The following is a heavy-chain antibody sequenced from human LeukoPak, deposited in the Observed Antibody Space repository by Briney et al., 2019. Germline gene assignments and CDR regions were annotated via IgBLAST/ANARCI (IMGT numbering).Heavy chain of an antibody. V-gene: IGHV1-69*04. CDR3: AREGGGSGDIA. CDR2: IIPILGIA. Sequence: SVKVSCKASGGTFSSYAISWVRQAPGQGLEWMGRIIPILGIANYAQKFKGRVTITADKSTSTAYMELSSLRSEDAAVYYCAREGGGSGDIAWGQGTMVTVSS. J-gene: IGHJ3*01. CDR1: GGTFSSYA. D-gene: IGHD6-19*01.